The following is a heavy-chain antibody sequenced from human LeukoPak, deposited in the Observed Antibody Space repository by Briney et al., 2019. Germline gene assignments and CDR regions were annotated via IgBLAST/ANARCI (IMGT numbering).Heavy chain of an antibody. Sequence: SETLSLTCAVYGGSFSGYYWSWIRRPPGKGLEWIGEINHSGSTNYNPSLKSRVTISVDTSKNQFSLKLSSVTAADTAVYYCAREGGYSGYVDYWGQGTLVTVSS. J-gene: IGHJ4*02. D-gene: IGHD5-12*01. V-gene: IGHV4-34*01. CDR2: INHSGST. CDR1: GGSFSGYY. CDR3: AREGGYSGYVDY.